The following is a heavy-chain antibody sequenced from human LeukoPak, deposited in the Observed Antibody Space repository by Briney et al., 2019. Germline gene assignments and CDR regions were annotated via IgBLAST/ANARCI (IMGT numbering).Heavy chain of an antibody. D-gene: IGHD5-18*01. Sequence: SETLSLTCTVSGGSISSSSYYWGWIRQPPGKGLEWIGSIYYSGSTYYNPSLKSRVTISVDTSKNQFSLKLSSVTAADTAEYYCAPTASGYSYGYFSTAFDWFDPWGQGTLVTVSS. CDR3: APTASGYSYGYFSTAFDWFDP. J-gene: IGHJ5*02. CDR1: GGSISSSSYY. CDR2: IYYSGST. V-gene: IGHV4-39*01.